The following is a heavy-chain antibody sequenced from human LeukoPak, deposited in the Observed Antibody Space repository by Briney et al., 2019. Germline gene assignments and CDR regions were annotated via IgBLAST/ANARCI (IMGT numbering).Heavy chain of an antibody. J-gene: IGHJ5*02. V-gene: IGHV4-39*01. CDR2: MYYSGST. CDR3: ATDVGGSYSFDP. CDR1: GASISGSGYY. D-gene: IGHD1-26*01. Sequence: SETLSLTCTVSGASISGSGYYWGWIRQPPGKGLEWIGSMYYSGSTYYNPSLKSRVTISVDTSKNQFSLKVSSVTAADTAVYYCATDVGGSYSFDPWGQGTLVTVSS.